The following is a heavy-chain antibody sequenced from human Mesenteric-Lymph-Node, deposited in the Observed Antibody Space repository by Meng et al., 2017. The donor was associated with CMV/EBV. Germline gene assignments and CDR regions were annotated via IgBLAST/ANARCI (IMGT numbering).Heavy chain of an antibody. V-gene: IGHV1-8*01. J-gene: IGHJ4*02. CDR1: GYTFTNYA. CDR2: VNPNSGNT. D-gene: IGHD3-16*01. CDR3: ARVWGGATAYYFDS. Sequence: KASGYTFTNYAINWVRQATGQGLEWMGWVNPNSGNTGYAQKFQGRVTVTRDTSISTAYMELSGLRSEDTAVYYCARVWGGATAYYFDSWGQGTLVTVSS.